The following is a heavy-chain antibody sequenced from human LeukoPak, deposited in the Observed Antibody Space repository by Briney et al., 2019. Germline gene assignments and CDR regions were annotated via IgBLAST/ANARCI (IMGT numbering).Heavy chain of an antibody. V-gene: IGHV3-33*01. CDR3: ARDNYGDYGY. J-gene: IGHJ4*02. Sequence: GGSLRLSCAASGYTFSSYGMHWVRQAPGKGLEWVALIWYDGSKTYYADSVKGRFTISRDNAKNSLYLQMNSLRAEDTALYYCARDNYGDYGYWGQGTLVTVSS. CDR1: GYTFSSYG. D-gene: IGHD4-17*01. CDR2: IWYDGSKT.